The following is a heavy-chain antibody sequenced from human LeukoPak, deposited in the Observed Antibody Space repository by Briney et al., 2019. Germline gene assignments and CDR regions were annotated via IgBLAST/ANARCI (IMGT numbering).Heavy chain of an antibody. D-gene: IGHD7-27*01. Sequence: SETLSLTCAVSGGSISSGSYSWSWSRQPPGKGLEWIGYIYPRGSTYYNPSLKSRVILSLDKSAKQFSLNLSSVTAADTAVYYCARFSPRAMGNYLDFWGQGTLVTVSS. J-gene: IGHJ4*02. V-gene: IGHV4-30-2*01. CDR3: ARFSPRAMGNYLDF. CDR2: IYPRGST. CDR1: GGSISSGSYS.